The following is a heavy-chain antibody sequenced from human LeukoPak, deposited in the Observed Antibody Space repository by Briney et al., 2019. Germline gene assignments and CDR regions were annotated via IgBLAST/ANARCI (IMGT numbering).Heavy chain of an antibody. V-gene: IGHV3-48*03. CDR2: ISSSGSTI. J-gene: IGHJ4*02. CDR3: ARPVRYCSGGSCYSPFDY. CDR1: GFTFSSYE. Sequence: GGSLRLSCAASGFTFSSYEMNWVRQAPGKGLEWVSYISSSGSTIYYADSVKGRFTISRDNAKNSLYLQMNSLRAEDTAVYYCARPVRYCSGGSCYSPFDYWGQGTLVTVSS. D-gene: IGHD2-15*01.